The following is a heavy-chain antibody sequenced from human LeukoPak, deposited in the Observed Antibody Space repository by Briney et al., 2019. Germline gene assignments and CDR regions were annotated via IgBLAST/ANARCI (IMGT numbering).Heavy chain of an antibody. J-gene: IGHJ6*02. CDR2: INPNSGGT. CDR3: ARDQWDVYYDFWSGPASDYYYGMDV. V-gene: IGHV1-2*02. CDR1: GYTFTGYY. D-gene: IGHD3-3*01. Sequence: ATVKVSCKASGYTFTGYYMHWVRQAPGQGLEWMGWINPNSGGTNYAQKFQGRVTMTRDTSISTAYMELSRLRSDDTAVYYCARDQWDVYYDFWSGPASDYYYGMDVWGQGTTVTVSS.